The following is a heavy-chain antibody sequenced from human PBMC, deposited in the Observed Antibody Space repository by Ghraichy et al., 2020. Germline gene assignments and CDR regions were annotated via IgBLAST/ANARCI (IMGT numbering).Heavy chain of an antibody. CDR1: GFTFSSYS. CDR2: ISSSSSYI. Sequence: GGSLRLSCAASGFTFSSYSMYWVRQAPGKGLEWVSSISSSSSYIYYADSVKGRFTISRDNAKNSLYLQMNSLRAEDTAVYYCARRVVTAIPGHFDYWGQGTLVTVSS. J-gene: IGHJ4*02. D-gene: IGHD2-21*02. CDR3: ARRVVTAIPGHFDY. V-gene: IGHV3-21*01.